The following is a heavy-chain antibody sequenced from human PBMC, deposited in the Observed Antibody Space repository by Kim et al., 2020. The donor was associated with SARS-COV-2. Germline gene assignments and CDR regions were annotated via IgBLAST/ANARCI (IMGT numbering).Heavy chain of an antibody. Sequence: GGSLRLSCAASGFTFSNAWMSWVRQAPGKGLEWVGRIKSKTDGGTTDYAAPVKGRFTISRDDSKNTLYLQMNSLKTEDTAVYYCTTDLVKDDSSSSWFWYFDLWGRGTLVTVSS. CDR1: GFTFSNAW. CDR3: TTDLVKDDSSSSWFWYFDL. J-gene: IGHJ2*01. D-gene: IGHD6-6*01. V-gene: IGHV3-15*01. CDR2: IKSKTDGGTT.